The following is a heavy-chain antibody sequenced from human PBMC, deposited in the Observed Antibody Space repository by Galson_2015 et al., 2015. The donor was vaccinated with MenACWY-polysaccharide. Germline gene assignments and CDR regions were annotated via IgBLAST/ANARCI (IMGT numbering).Heavy chain of an antibody. J-gene: IGHJ5*02. CDR3: ARAGRRYCTITSCPQEGYNWFDP. CDR2: INSDGSST. CDR1: GFTFSTYW. V-gene: IGHV3-74*01. D-gene: IGHD2-2*01. Sequence: SLRLSCAASGFTFSTYWMHWVRQAPGKGLVWVSRINSDGSSTTYADSVKGRFTISRDNAKNTLYLQMSSLRAEDTAVYYCARAGRRYCTITSCPQEGYNWFDPWGQGTLVTVSS.